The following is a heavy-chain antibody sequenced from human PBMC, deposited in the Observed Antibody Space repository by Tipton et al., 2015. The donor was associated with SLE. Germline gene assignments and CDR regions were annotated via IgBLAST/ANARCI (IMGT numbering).Heavy chain of an antibody. CDR2: INSGGTTT. D-gene: IGHD2-21*02. V-gene: IGHV3-74*01. Sequence: SLRLSCTASRFNFNYYWMHWVRQVPGRGLLWVSHINSGGTTTTYADSVKGRFTISRDNTKNTLYLHMNSLRAEDTAVYYCAREAMTYDSWGQGTLVTVSS. J-gene: IGHJ5*01. CDR3: AREAMTYDS. CDR1: RFNFNYYW.